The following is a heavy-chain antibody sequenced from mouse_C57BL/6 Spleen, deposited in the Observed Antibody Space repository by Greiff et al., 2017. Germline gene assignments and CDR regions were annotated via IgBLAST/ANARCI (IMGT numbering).Heavy chain of an antibody. CDR2: IDPSDSET. V-gene: IGHV1-52*01. D-gene: IGHD1-1*01. CDR1: GYTFTSYW. J-gene: IGHJ1*03. CDR3: ARNPIYYYGSSYWYFDV. Sequence: QVQLQQPGAELVRPGSSVKLSCKASGYTFTSYWMHWVKQRPIQGLEWIGNIDPSDSETHYNQKFKDKATLTVDKSSSTAYMQLSSLTSEDSAVYYCARNPIYYYGSSYWYFDVWGTGTTVTVAS.